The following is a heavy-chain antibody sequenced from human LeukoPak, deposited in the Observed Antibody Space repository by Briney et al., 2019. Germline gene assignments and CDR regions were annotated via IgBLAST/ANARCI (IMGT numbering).Heavy chain of an antibody. J-gene: IGHJ4*02. CDR3: TRGPGIAAAGTFSY. V-gene: IGHV3-49*04. CDR2: IRSKAYGGTT. D-gene: IGHD6-13*01. CDR1: GFTFGDYA. Sequence: PGRSLRLSCTASGFTFGDYAMSWVRQAPGKGLEWVGFIRSKAYGGTTEYAASVKGRFTISRDDSKSIAYLQMNSLKTEDTAVYYCTRGPGIAAAGTFSYWGQGTLVTVSS.